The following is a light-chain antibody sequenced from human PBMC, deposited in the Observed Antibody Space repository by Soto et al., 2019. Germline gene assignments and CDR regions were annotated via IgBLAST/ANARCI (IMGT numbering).Light chain of an antibody. CDR2: SNT. CDR1: TSNIGAGYD. J-gene: IGLJ2*01. Sequence: QLVLTQPPSVSGAPGQRVTISCTGSTSNIGAGYDIHWYQHLPGTVPKLLIYSNTNRPSGVPDRFSGSKSGTSGFLAITGLQAEDEADYSCQSYDSSVSAVVFGGGTQLTVL. V-gene: IGLV1-40*01. CDR3: QSYDSSVSAVV.